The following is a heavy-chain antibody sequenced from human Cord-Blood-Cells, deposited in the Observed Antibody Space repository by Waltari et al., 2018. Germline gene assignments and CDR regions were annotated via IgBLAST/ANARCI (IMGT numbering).Heavy chain of an antibody. CDR3: ASPYSSWARDACDI. V-gene: IGHV4-34*01. CDR1: GGSFSGYY. CDR2: TNHRGST. J-gene: IGHJ3*02. Sequence: QVQLQQWGAGLLKPSETLSLTCAVYGGSFSGYYWSWIRQPPGKGLEGIGETNHRGSTNTHPCVKSRVTNSGDTSKNQCSLKLSSVTAADTAVYYCASPYSSWARDACDIWGQGTMVTVSS. D-gene: IGHD6-6*01.